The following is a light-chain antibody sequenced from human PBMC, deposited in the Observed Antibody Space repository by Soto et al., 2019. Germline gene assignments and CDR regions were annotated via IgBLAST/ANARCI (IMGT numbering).Light chain of an antibody. Sequence: DIVMTQSPLSLPVTPGEPASISCRSSQSLLHSNGYSYLAWYQQKFGQAPRLLIYGASTRVTGIPARISGSGSGTEFTLTITSLQSEDFGVYHCQQYHNWWTFGQGTKVDIK. CDR1: QSLLHSNGYSY. V-gene: IGKV3-15*01. CDR2: GAS. J-gene: IGKJ1*01. CDR3: QQYHNWWT.